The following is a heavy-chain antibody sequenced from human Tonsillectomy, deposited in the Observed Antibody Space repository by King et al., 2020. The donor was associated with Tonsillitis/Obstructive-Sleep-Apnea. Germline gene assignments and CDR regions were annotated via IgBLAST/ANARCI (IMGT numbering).Heavy chain of an antibody. CDR2: MYYSGTT. J-gene: IGHJ4*02. D-gene: IGHD3-10*01. CDR3: ARHYYAGSGTYRPFDY. Sequence: LQLQESGPGLVKPSETLSLTCTVSGGSISSTLYYWGWIRQPPGKGLGWIGSMYYSGTTYYNPSLKSRVTISVATSKNPFSLKLSSVTAADTAVYYCARHYYAGSGTYRPFDYWGQGTLVTVSS. V-gene: IGHV4-39*01. CDR1: GGSISSTLYY.